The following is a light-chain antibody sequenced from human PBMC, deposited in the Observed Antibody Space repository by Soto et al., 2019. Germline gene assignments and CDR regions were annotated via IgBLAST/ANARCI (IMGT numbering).Light chain of an antibody. CDR2: RNN. J-gene: IGLJ7*01. Sequence: QSVLTQPPSASGTPGQRVTISCSGSSSNIGINFVYWYQQLPGTAPKLLIYRNNQRPSGVPDRFSGSKSDTSASLAISGLRSEDEADYYCAAWDDSLSDAVFGGGTQLTVL. CDR3: AAWDDSLSDAV. CDR1: SSNIGINF. V-gene: IGLV1-47*01.